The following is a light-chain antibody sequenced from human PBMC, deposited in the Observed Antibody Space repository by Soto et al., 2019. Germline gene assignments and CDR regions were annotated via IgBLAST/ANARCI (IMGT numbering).Light chain of an antibody. J-gene: IGKJ5*01. V-gene: IGKV1-5*03. CDR2: KAS. CDR1: QTISSW. CDR3: SDPTRYAHL. Sequence: DIQMAQAPSTLSGSVVKRVTITCRASQTISSWLAWYQQKPGKAPKLLIYKASTLKSGVPSRFSGSCFWKELTLIISSLAVSAFAPNHCSDPTRYAHLFGQGTRLE.